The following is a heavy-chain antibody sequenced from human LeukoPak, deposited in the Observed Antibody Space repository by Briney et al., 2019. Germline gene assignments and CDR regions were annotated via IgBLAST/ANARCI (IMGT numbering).Heavy chain of an antibody. Sequence: ASVKVSCKASGYTFTSYATHWVRQAPGQRLEWMGWINAGNGNTKYSQKFQGRVTITRDTSASTAYMELSSLRSEDTAVYYCARDAEKYGSGSYFDYWGQGTLVTVSS. CDR2: INAGNGNT. D-gene: IGHD3-10*01. J-gene: IGHJ4*02. V-gene: IGHV1-3*01. CDR1: GYTFTSYA. CDR3: ARDAEKYGSGSYFDY.